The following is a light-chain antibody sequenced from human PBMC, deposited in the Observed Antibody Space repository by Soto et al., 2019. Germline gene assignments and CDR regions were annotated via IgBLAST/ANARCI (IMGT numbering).Light chain of an antibody. Sequence: QSALTQPASVSGSPGQSIAISCTGTSSDVGAYNYVSGYQQHPGKAPKLMIYDVSSRPSGVSNRFSGSKSGNTASLTISVLQAEDEADYYCSSYTSSSTEVFGPGTKVTVL. J-gene: IGLJ1*01. CDR3: SSYTSSSTEV. CDR2: DVS. CDR1: SSDVGAYNY. V-gene: IGLV2-14*03.